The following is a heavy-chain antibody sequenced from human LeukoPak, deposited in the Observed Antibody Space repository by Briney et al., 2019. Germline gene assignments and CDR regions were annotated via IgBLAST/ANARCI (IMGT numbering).Heavy chain of an antibody. CDR2: INPNSGGT. J-gene: IGHJ4*02. V-gene: IGHV1-2*02. CDR1: GYTFTGYY. CDR3: ARGGYSGYDWSELDY. D-gene: IGHD5-12*01. Sequence: ASVKVSCKASGYTFTGYYMHWVRQAPGQELEWMGWINPNSGGTNYAQKFQGRVTMTRDTSISTAYMELSRLRSDDTAVYYCARGGYSGYDWSELDYWGQGTLVTVSS.